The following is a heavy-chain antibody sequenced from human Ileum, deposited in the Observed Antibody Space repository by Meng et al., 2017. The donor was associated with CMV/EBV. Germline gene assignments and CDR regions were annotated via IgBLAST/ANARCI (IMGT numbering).Heavy chain of an antibody. CDR2: IIPILGIA. CDR1: GGTFSSYT. D-gene: IGHD6-6*01. Sequence: PGGTFSSYTFSWVRQSPGQGLEWMGRIIPILGIAIYAHKYQGVITITADKSTSTAYMVLSSLRSEDTAVYCCASHRSSSFGDRFDPWGQGTLVTVSS. V-gene: IGHV1-69*02. J-gene: IGHJ5*02. CDR3: ASHRSSSFGDRFDP.